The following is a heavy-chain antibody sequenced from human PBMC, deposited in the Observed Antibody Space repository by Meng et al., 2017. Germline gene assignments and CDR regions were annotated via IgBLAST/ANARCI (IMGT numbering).Heavy chain of an antibody. CDR3: ARRHDRIRYGMDV. D-gene: IGHD3-22*01. V-gene: IGHV1-69*01. CDR1: GGTFSSYA. Sequence: QGQLVKAGAGGKKPGSSVKVSCKASGGTFSSYAISWVRQAPGQGLEWMGGIIPIFGTANYAQKFQGRVTITADESTSTAYMELSSLRSEDTAVYYCARRHDRIRYGMDVWGQGTTVTVSS. CDR2: IIPIFGTA. J-gene: IGHJ6*02.